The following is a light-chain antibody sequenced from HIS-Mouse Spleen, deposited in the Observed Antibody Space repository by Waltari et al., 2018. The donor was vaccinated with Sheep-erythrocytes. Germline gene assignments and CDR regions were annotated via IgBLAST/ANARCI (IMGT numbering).Light chain of an antibody. CDR3: QQYDNPLT. CDR1: QDISNY. J-gene: IGKJ4*01. V-gene: IGKV1-33*01. Sequence: DIQMTQSPSSLSASVGDRVTITCQASQDISNYLNWYQQKPGKAPKLLIYDASNLETGVPWRFSGSGAATYFTFTISSLQPEDIATYYYQQYDNPLTFGGGTKVEIK. CDR2: DAS.